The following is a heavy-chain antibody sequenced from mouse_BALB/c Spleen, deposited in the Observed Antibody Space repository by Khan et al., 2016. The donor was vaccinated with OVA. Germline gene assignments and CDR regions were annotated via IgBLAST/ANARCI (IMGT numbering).Heavy chain of an antibody. D-gene: IGHD1-1*01. CDR2: IYPGDGIT. J-gene: IGHJ2*01. CDR3: ARGGITTGFFDY. CDR1: GYTFTNYW. V-gene: IGHV1-87*01. Sequence: QVQLQQSGTELARPGASVKLSCKASGYTFTNYWMPWVKQRPGQGLEWIGAIYPGDGITRYTQKFKGKATLTADKSSSTVYMQLSSLASEDSAVYYCARGGITTGFFDYWGQGTTLTGSS.